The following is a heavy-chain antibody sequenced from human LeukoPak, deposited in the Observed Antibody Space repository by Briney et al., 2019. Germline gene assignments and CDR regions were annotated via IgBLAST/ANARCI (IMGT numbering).Heavy chain of an antibody. V-gene: IGHV4-31*01. CDR2: IYYSGST. CDR3: ARVPNKGVHYFDY. Sequence: SQTLSLTCTVSGGSIRSGGYYWSWIRQHPGKGLEWIGYIYYSGSTYYNPSLKSQVTISVDTSKNQFSLKLSSVTAADTAVYYCARVPNKGVHYFDYWGQGTLVTVSS. D-gene: IGHD1/OR15-1a*01. CDR1: GGSIRSGGYY. J-gene: IGHJ4*02.